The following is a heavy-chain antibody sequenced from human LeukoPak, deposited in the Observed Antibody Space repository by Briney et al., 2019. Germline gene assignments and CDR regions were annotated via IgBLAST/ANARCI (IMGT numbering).Heavy chain of an antibody. CDR3: AREGRYCGGGRCSYMDV. J-gene: IGHJ6*03. D-gene: IGHD2-15*01. V-gene: IGHV3-21*04. CDR2: ISSSSTYI. Sequence: GGSLRLSCAASGFIFSSYSMNWVRQAPGKGLEWVSSISSSSTYIYYADSVKGRFTISRDNAKNSLYLQMNSLRAEDTAVYYCAREGRYCGGGRCSYMDVWGKGTTVTVSS. CDR1: GFIFSSYS.